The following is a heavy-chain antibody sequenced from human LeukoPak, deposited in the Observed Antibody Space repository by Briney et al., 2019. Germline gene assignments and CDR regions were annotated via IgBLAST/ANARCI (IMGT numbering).Heavy chain of an antibody. D-gene: IGHD3-22*01. CDR1: GFTFSSYA. Sequence: GGSLRLSCAAFGFTFSSYAMSWVRQAPGKGLEWVSAISGSGGSTYYADSVKGRFTISRDNSKNTLYLQMNSLRAEDTAVYYCAKDQRGYYYDSSEGYWGQGTLVTVSS. V-gene: IGHV3-23*01. CDR2: ISGSGGST. CDR3: AKDQRGYYYDSSEGY. J-gene: IGHJ4*02.